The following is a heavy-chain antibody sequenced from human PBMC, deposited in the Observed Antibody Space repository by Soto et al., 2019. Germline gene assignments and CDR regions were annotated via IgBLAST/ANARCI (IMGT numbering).Heavy chain of an antibody. CDR3: ASGVRGSGWYAGRY. CDR1: GFTVSSNY. J-gene: IGHJ4*02. D-gene: IGHD6-19*01. CDR2: IYSGGST. V-gene: IGHV3-53*01. Sequence: EVQLVESGGGLIQPGGSLRLSCAASGFTVSSNYMSWVRQAPGKGLEWVSVIYSGGSTYYADSVKGRFTISRDNSKNTLYLRMDSLRAEDTAVYYCASGVRGSGWYAGRYWGQGTLVTVSS.